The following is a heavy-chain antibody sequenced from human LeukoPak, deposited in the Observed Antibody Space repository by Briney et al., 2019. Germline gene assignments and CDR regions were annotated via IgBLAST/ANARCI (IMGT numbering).Heavy chain of an antibody. J-gene: IGHJ4*02. CDR1: GFTFSSNA. Sequence: GGSLRLSCGASGFTFSSNAMYWVRQAPGKGLEWVSAISDNGRRTYYADSVKGRFTISRDKSKNTLYLQMNSLRAEDTAVYYCAKDLAGTTSFDYWGQGTLVTVSS. D-gene: IGHD1-7*01. CDR2: ISDNGRRT. CDR3: AKDLAGTTSFDY. V-gene: IGHV3-23*01.